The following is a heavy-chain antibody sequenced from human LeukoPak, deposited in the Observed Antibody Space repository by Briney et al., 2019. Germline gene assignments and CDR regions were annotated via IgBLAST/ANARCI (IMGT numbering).Heavy chain of an antibody. Sequence: ASVKVSCKASGYTFASYGTSWVRQAPAQGLEWMGWISAYIGNTNYAQTLQGRVTMTTDTSTSTAYMELRSLRSDDTAVYYCARDQPIVAGTRDFDYWGQGTLVTVSS. CDR3: ARDQPIVAGTRDFDY. V-gene: IGHV1-18*01. J-gene: IGHJ4*02. CDR2: ISAYIGNT. D-gene: IGHD6-19*01. CDR1: GYTFASYG.